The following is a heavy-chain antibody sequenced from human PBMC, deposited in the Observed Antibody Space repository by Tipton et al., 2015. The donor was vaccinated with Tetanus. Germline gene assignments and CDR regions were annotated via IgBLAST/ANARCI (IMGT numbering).Heavy chain of an antibody. CDR1: GQSLSGHF. D-gene: IGHD6-19*01. Sequence: TLSLTCAVSGQSLSGHFWSWVRQAPGKGLEWIGEITPRGSASYNPSLKSRVSISGDASKSQFSLNLTSVTAADTAIYYCASPIKQWLVLLDLWGHGILVTVSS. J-gene: IGHJ5*02. V-gene: IGHV4-34*01. CDR2: ITPRGSA. CDR3: ASPIKQWLVLLDL.